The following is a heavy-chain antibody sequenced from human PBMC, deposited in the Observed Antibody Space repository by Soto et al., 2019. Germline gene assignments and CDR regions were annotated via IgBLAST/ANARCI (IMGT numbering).Heavy chain of an antibody. CDR1: GYTFTSHG. V-gene: IGHV1-18*04. J-gene: IGHJ4*02. D-gene: IGHD3-3*01. CDR2: ISVDNGDT. Sequence: QVPLVQSGAEVKKPGASVRVSCPASGYTFTSHGIGWVRQAPGQGLQWMGWISVDNGDTNYAQKFQGRVTMSTDTSTSTAYMELRSLRSDDTAVYYCARRFGGYFDYWGQGTLVTVSS. CDR3: ARRFGGYFDY.